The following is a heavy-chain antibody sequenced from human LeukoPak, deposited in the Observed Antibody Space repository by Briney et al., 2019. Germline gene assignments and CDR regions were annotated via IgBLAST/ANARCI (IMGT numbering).Heavy chain of an antibody. D-gene: IGHD3-10*01. V-gene: IGHV1-3*01. CDR2: INAGNGNT. CDR3: ARGVRRLKDFDY. CDR1: GYTFTSYA. Sequence: ASVKVSCKASGYTFTSYAMHWVRQAPGQRLEWMGWINAGNGNTKYSQKFQGRVTMTTDTSTSTAYMELRSLRSDDTAVYYCARGVRRLKDFDYWGQGTLVTVSS. J-gene: IGHJ4*02.